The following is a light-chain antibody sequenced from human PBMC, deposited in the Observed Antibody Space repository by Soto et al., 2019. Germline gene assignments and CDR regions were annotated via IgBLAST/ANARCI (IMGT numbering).Light chain of an antibody. CDR3: QQRYNWPWT. Sequence: EIVLTQSPGTLSLSPGERATLSCRASQSVSSNLAWYQQKPGQVPRLLIYEASRRATGIPARFSGSGSGTDFTLVISSLEPEDFAVYYCQQRYNWPWTFGQGTKVDIK. J-gene: IGKJ1*01. CDR2: EAS. V-gene: IGKV3-11*01. CDR1: QSVSSN.